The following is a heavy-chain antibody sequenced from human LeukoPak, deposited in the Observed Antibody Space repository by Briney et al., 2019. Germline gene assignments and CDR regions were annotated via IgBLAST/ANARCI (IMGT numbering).Heavy chain of an antibody. CDR3: ATDFRLSDIVVVPEGFDY. V-gene: IGHV3-33*01. CDR2: IWYDGGDK. CDR1: GFNFDNSG. D-gene: IGHD2-15*01. J-gene: IGHJ4*02. Sequence: PGGSLRLSCAASGFNFDNSGMHWVRQAPGKGLEWVAGIWYDGGDKHYAHSVKGRFTISRDNSKNTLYLQMKSLRAEDTAVYYCATDFRLSDIVVVPEGFDYWGQGALVTVSS.